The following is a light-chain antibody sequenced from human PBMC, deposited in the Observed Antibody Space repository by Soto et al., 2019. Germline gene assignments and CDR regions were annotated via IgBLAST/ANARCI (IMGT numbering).Light chain of an antibody. V-gene: IGKV3-11*01. J-gene: IGKJ4*01. CDR2: DAS. Sequence: VLLTQSPAILSFSPVEKATLSCRASQSVSGSLGWYQQKPGQAPRLIIYDASVRATGIPARFSGSGSGTDFTLTISSLQPEDFATYYCQQYDSYPLTFGGGTKVDIK. CDR3: QQYDSYPLT. CDR1: QSVSGS.